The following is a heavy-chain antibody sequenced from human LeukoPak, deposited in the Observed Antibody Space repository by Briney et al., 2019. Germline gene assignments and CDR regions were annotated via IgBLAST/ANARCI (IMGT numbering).Heavy chain of an antibody. CDR2: IIPIFGTA. CDR3: ARGYDFWSGYWYY. J-gene: IGHJ4*02. CDR1: GGTFSSYA. D-gene: IGHD3-3*01. V-gene: IGHV1-69*05. Sequence: SVTVSCKASGGTFSSYAISWVRQAPGQGLEWMGGIIPIFGTANYAQKFQSRVTITTDESTSTAYMELSSLRSEDTAVYYCARGYDFWSGYWYYWGQGTLVTVSS.